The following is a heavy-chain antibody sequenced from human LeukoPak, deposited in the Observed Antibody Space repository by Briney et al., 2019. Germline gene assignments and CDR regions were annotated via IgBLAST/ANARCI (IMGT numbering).Heavy chain of an antibody. CDR3: ARSLRGIPDAFDI. J-gene: IGHJ3*02. CDR2: ISSSSSTI. CDR1: GFTFSSYS. V-gene: IGHV3-48*01. D-gene: IGHD3-16*01. Sequence: GGSLRLSCAASGFTFSSYSMNWVRQAPGKGLEWVSYISSSSSTIYYADSVKGRFTISRDNAKNSLYLQMNSLRAEGTAVYYCARSLRGIPDAFDIWGQGTMVTVSS.